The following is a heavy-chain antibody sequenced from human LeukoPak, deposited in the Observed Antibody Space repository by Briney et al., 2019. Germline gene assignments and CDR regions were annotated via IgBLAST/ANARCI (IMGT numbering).Heavy chain of an antibody. Sequence: GGSLRLSCAASGFTFSDYFMSWIRQAPGKGLEWISYISSDGSAIYHAESVKGRFTISRDNAKNSLYLHMNSLRAEDTAVYYCVRLPASAGLIDYWGQGTLVTVSS. D-gene: IGHD2-15*01. CDR3: VRLPASAGLIDY. V-gene: IGHV3-11*01. CDR1: GFTFSDYF. CDR2: ISSDGSAI. J-gene: IGHJ4*02.